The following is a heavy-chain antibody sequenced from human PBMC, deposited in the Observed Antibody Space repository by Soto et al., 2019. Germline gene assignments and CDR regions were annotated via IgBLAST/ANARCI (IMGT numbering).Heavy chain of an antibody. CDR3: AALPAASSLHS. V-gene: IGHV3-66*01. CDR2: IYSGGST. Sequence: GGSLRLSCAASGFTVSSNYMSWVRQAPGKGLEWVSVIYSGGSTYYADSVKGRFTVSRDSSKNTLSLQMNSLRAEDTAVYYCAALPAASSLHSWGQGTLVTVSS. CDR1: GFTVSSNY. D-gene: IGHD2-2*01. J-gene: IGHJ4*02.